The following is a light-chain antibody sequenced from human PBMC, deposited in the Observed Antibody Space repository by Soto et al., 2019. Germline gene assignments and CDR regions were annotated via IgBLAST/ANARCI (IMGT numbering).Light chain of an antibody. CDR1: RSDVGAYNY. Sequence: QSALTQPASVSGSPGQSITISCTGTRSDVGAYNYVSWYQHHPAKAPKLMIYEVTNRPLGVSSRFSGSKSGNTASLTISGLQAEDESEYYCSSYTTTSTWVFGGGTKVTVL. V-gene: IGLV2-14*01. CDR2: EVT. CDR3: SSYTTTSTWV. J-gene: IGLJ3*02.